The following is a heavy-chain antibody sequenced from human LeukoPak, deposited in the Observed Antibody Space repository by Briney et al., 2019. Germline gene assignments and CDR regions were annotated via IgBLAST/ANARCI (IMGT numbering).Heavy chain of an antibody. J-gene: IGHJ4*02. CDR3: AKSPGMGYFDY. D-gene: IGHD3-10*01. V-gene: IGHV3-23*01. CDR1: GFTFSSYA. Sequence: GGSLRLSCAASGFTFSSYAMSWVRQAPGKGLEWVSATSGSGGSTYYADSVKARFTISRDNSKNTLYLQMNSLRAEDTAVYYCAKSPGMGYFDYWGQGTLVTVSS. CDR2: TSGSGGST.